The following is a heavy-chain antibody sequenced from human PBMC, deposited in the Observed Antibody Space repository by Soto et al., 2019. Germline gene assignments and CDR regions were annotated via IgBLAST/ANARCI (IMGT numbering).Heavy chain of an antibody. CDR1: GFPFSSYS. V-gene: IGHV3-48*02. J-gene: IGHJ4*02. CDR3: ARGTSYPDY. D-gene: IGHD2-2*01. Sequence: PGGSLRLSCAASGFPFSSYSMSGVRQAPGKGLEWVSYISSSSNTIYYADSVKGRFTNSRDNAKNSLYLQMNSLRDEDTAVYYCARGTSYPDYWGQGTLVTVSS. CDR2: ISSSSNTI.